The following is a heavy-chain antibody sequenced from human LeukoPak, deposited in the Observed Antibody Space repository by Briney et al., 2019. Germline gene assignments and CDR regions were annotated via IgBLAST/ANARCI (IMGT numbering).Heavy chain of an antibody. V-gene: IGHV1-18*01. CDR1: GYTLTSYG. D-gene: IGHD3-9*01. CDR3: ARDSSYDILTGYYPLVYYYYYMDV. J-gene: IGHJ6*03. CDR2: ISAYNGNT. Sequence: GASVKVSCKASGYTLTSYGISWVRQAPGQGLEWMGWISAYNGNTNYAQKLQGRVTMTTDTSTSTAYMELRSLRSDDTAVYYRARDSSYDILTGYYPLVYYYYYMDVWGKGTTVTISS.